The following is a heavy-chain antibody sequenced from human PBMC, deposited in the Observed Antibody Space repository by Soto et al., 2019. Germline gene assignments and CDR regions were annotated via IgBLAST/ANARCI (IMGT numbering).Heavy chain of an antibody. D-gene: IGHD6-13*01. J-gene: IGHJ4*02. CDR2: ISAYNGNT. V-gene: IGHV1-18*01. Sequence: ASAKVSCKASGYTFTSYGISWVRQAPGQGLEWMGWISAYNGNTNYAQKLQGRVTMTTDTSTSTAYMELRSLRSDDTAVYYCARLSGGAYSSSHQYYFDYRGQGTSVIVSS. CDR1: GYTFTSYG. CDR3: ARLSGGAYSSSHQYYFDY.